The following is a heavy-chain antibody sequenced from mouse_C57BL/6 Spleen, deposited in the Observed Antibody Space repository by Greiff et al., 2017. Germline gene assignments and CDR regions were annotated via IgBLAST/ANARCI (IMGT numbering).Heavy chain of an antibody. CDR2: IYPGSGST. CDR3: ARGHDYDVGDY. Sequence: VQLQQPGAELVKPGASVKMSCKASGYTFTSYWITWVKQRPGQGLEWIGEIYPGSGSTNYNEKFKSKATLTVDTSSSTAYMQLSSLTSEDSAVYYCARGHDYDVGDYWGQGTTLTVSS. J-gene: IGHJ2*01. CDR1: GYTFTSYW. V-gene: IGHV1-55*01. D-gene: IGHD2-4*01.